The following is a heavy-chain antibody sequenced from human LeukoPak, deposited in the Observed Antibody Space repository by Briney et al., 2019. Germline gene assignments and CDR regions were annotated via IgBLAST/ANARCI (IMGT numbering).Heavy chain of an antibody. CDR1: GGSFGNYF. CDR3: ARSSSGCLHS. V-gene: IGHV4-59*01. CDR2: IHNSGST. Sequence: NPSETLSLACTVSGGSFGNYFWSWIRQPPGKGLEWIGYIHNSGSTTYNPSLKSRVTISVDTSKNQLSLNLTSVTAADTAVYYCARSSSGCLHSWGQGTLVTVSS. D-gene: IGHD6-19*01. J-gene: IGHJ4*02.